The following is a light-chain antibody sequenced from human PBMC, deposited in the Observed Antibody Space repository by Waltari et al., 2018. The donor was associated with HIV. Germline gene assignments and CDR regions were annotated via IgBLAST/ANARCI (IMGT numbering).Light chain of an antibody. CDR3: QQSYSTPPM. CDR2: AAS. J-gene: IGKJ1*01. V-gene: IGKV1-39*01. CDR1: QSISNY. Sequence: DIQVTQSPSSLSASVGDRVTITCRASQSISNYLNWYQQKPGRAPKLLIYAASTLQTGVPSRFSGSGSGTDFTLTISSLQPEDFATYYCQQSYSTPPMFGQGTKLEIK.